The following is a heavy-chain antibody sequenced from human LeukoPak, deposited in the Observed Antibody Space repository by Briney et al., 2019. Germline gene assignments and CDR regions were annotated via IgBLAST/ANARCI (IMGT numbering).Heavy chain of an antibody. D-gene: IGHD6-19*01. V-gene: IGHV3-23*01. CDR2: ISVDGETA. J-gene: IGHJ4*02. Sequence: GGSLRLSCAVSGFSVSSFGMSWVRQAPGKGLEWISAISVDGETAYYADSVKGRLIISRDNSKNTLYLQLSSLRAEDTAVYYCAQGYSSGWYPYWGQGSLVSVPS. CDR3: AQGYSSGWYPY. CDR1: GFSVSSFG.